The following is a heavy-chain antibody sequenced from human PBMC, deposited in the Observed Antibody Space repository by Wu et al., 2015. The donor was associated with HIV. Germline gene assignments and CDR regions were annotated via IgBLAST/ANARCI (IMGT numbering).Heavy chain of an antibody. D-gene: IGHD2-2*01. CDR1: GYTFTDYF. J-gene: IGHJ4*02. CDR2: TNLNTGGT. Sequence: QVQLVQSGAEVRKPGASVKVSCKASGYTFTDYFIHWIRQAPGQGLEWMGWTNLNTGGTNYAPKFQGRVTMTRDTSISTAYIELGGLTSDDTAVYYCATGEEESAALEYWGQGTLVTVSS. V-gene: IGHV1-2*02. CDR3: ATGEEESAALEY.